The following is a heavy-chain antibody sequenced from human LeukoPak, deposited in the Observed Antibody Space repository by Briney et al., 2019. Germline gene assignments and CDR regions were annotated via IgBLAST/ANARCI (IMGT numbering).Heavy chain of an antibody. CDR3: ARDYYDSSGYYYYYGMDV. Sequence: SETLSLTCAVYGGSFSGYYWSWIRQPPGKGLEWIGEINHSGSTNYNPSLKSRATISVDTSKNQFSLKLSSVTAADTAVYYCARDYYDSSGYYYYYGMDVWGQGTTVTVSS. V-gene: IGHV4-34*01. J-gene: IGHJ6*02. D-gene: IGHD3-22*01. CDR1: GGSFSGYY. CDR2: INHSGST.